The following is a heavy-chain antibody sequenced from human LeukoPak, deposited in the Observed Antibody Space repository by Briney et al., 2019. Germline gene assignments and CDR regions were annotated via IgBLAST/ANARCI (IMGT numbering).Heavy chain of an antibody. CDR1: GGSISSYY. Sequence: YPSETLSLTRTVSGGSISSYYWSWIRQPPGKGLEWISYITSSSSSMYYADSVKGRFTISRDNAKNSLYLQMNSLRAEDTAVYYCARVSGSYGDSAYWGQGTLVTVSS. J-gene: IGHJ4*02. CDR3: ARVSGSYGDSAY. V-gene: IGHV3-48*04. CDR2: ITSSSSSM. D-gene: IGHD1-26*01.